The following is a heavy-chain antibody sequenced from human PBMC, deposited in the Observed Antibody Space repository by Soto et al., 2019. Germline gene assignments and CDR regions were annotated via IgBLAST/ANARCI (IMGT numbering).Heavy chain of an antibody. V-gene: IGHV4-4*02. J-gene: IGHJ6*02. CDR2: LHHDGTT. Sequence: QVQLQESGPGLVKPSETLSLTCAVSGGPITTTTWWAWVRLPPGKGLEWIGELHHDGTTNYNPSLEXRXPXSXXKSNNHFSLKLTSVTAADTAIYYCATQTISYTWGVWGRGTTVTVSS. CDR1: GGPITTTTW. CDR3: ATQTISYTWGV. D-gene: IGHD3-16*01.